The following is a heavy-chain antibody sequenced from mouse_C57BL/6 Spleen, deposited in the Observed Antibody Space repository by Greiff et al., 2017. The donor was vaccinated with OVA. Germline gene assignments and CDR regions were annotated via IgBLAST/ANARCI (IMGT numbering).Heavy chain of an antibody. D-gene: IGHD1-1*01. J-gene: IGHJ3*01. CDR3: ARQGDGSSYWFAY. V-gene: IGHV5-6*01. CDR1: GFTFSSYG. CDR2: ISSGGSYT. Sequence: DVQLVESGGDLVKPGGSLKLSCAASGFTFSSYGMSWVRQTPDKRLEWVATISSGGSYTYYPDSVKGRFTISRDNAKNTLYLQMSSLKSEDTAMYYCARQGDGSSYWFAYWGQGTLVTVSA.